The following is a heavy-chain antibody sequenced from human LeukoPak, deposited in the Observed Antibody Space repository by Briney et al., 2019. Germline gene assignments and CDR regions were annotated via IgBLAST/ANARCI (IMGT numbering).Heavy chain of an antibody. CDR1: GFTFSSYG. Sequence: PGGSLRLSCAASGFTFSSYGMHWVRQAPGKGLEWVAVIWYDGSNKYYADSVKGRFTISRDNSKNTLYLQMNSLRAEDTAVYYCARDPYCSSTSPQGCLPGHDLFDYWGQGTLVSVSS. CDR3: ARDPYCSSTSPQGCLPGHDLFDY. CDR2: IWYDGSNK. V-gene: IGHV3-33*01. D-gene: IGHD2-2*01. J-gene: IGHJ4*02.